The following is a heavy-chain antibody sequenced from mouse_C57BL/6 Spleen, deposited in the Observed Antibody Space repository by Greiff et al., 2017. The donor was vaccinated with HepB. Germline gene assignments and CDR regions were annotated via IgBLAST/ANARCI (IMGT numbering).Heavy chain of an antibody. CDR3: ARDYDYDGRFAY. D-gene: IGHD2-4*01. V-gene: IGHV5-4*01. CDR2: ISDGGSYT. Sequence: EVHLVESGGGLVKPGGSLKLSCAASGFTFSSYAMSWVRQTPEKRLEWVATISDGGSYTYYPDNVKGRFTISRDNAKNNLYLQMSHLKSEDTAMYYCARDYDYDGRFAYWGQGTLVTVSA. J-gene: IGHJ3*01. CDR1: GFTFSSYA.